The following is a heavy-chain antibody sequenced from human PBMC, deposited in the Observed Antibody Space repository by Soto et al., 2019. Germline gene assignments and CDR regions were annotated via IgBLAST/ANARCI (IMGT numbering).Heavy chain of an antibody. V-gene: IGHV3-48*03. CDR2: ISSSGSTI. CDR3: ARRYCSSTSCLLDY. Sequence: GGSLRLSCAASGFTFSSYEMNWVRQAPGKGLEWVSYISSSGSTIYYADSVKGRFTISRDNAKNSLYLQMNSLRAEDTAVYYCARRYCSSTSCLLDYWGQGTLVTVSS. CDR1: GFTFSSYE. J-gene: IGHJ4*02. D-gene: IGHD2-2*01.